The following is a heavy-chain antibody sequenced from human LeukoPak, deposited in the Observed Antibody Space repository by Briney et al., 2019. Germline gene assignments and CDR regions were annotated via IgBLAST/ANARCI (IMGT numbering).Heavy chain of an antibody. Sequence: GASVKVSCKVSGYTLTELSMHWVRQAPGKGLEWMGGFDPEDGETIYAQKFQGRVTMTEDTSTDTAYMELSSLRSEDTAVYYCATGEMATISFDYWGQGTLVTVSS. J-gene: IGHJ4*02. CDR2: FDPEDGET. V-gene: IGHV1-24*01. D-gene: IGHD5-24*01. CDR3: ATGEMATISFDY. CDR1: GYTLTELS.